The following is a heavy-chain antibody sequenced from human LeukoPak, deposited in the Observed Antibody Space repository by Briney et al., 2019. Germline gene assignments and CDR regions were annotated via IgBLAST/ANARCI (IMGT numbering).Heavy chain of an antibody. Sequence: SETLSLTCTVSGGAITSHYWTWIRQSPVKGLEWIGDISNSGSSSYNPSLKSRVTISIDTSKNQFSLKLSSVTAADTAVYYCGRDALVGYFSYYYMDVWGKGTTVTVSS. CDR1: GGAITSHY. V-gene: IGHV4-59*11. CDR3: GRDALVGYFSYYYMDV. J-gene: IGHJ6*03. D-gene: IGHD2-15*01. CDR2: ISNSGSS.